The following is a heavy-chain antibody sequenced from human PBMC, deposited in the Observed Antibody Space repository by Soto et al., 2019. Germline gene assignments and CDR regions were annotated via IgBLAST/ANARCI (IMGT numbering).Heavy chain of an antibody. CDR3: TTGVAGYNPFDY. V-gene: IGHV3-15*07. Sequence: EVQLVESGGGLVKPGGSLRLSCVASGFSFTNAWMIWVRQAPGKGLEWVGHIKRQADGETADYATPVKGRFTISRDDSKNTVYLQMNSLKTEDTGVYYCTTGVAGYNPFDYWGQGTRVTVSS. CDR1: GFSFTNAW. CDR2: IKRQADGETA. J-gene: IGHJ4*02. D-gene: IGHD1-1*01.